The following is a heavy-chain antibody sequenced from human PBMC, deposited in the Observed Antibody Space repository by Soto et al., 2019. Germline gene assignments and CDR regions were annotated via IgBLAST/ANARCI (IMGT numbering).Heavy chain of an antibody. CDR2: IIPIFGTA. Sequence: ASVKVSCKASGGTFSSYAISWVRQAPGQGLEWMGGIIPIFGTANYAQKFQGRVTITADKSTSTAYTELSSLRSEDTAVYYCARISYYYDSSDPSPGYPSSNAFDIWGQGTMVTVSS. J-gene: IGHJ3*02. D-gene: IGHD3-22*01. CDR3: ARISYYYDSSDPSPGYPSSNAFDI. CDR1: GGTFSSYA. V-gene: IGHV1-69*06.